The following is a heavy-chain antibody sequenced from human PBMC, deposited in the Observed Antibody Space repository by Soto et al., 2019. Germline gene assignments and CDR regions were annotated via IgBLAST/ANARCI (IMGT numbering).Heavy chain of an antibody. J-gene: IGHJ5*02. CDR3: VYRKGAATGTANWFDP. CDR2: FYWDDDK. V-gene: IGHV2-5*04. D-gene: IGHD1-1*01. CDR1: GFSLSTNGVA. Sequence: GSGPTLVNPTETLTLTCTFSGFSLSTNGVAVGWIRQPPGKALEWLGLFYWDDDKRYSPSLEGRLTITRDTSENQVVLTMTNMDPVDAGTYYCVYRKGAATGTANWFDPSGQGLPVTVSS.